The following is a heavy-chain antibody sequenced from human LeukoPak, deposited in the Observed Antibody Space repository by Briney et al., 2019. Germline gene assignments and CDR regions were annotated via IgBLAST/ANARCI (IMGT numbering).Heavy chain of an antibody. CDR1: GYTFTSYD. CDR2: MNPNSGNT. Sequence: ASLKVSCKASGYTFTSYDIKWVRQATGQGLEWMGWMNPNSGNTGYAQKFQGRVTMTRNTSISTAYMELSSLRSEDTAVYYCALHSGPDAFDIWGQGTMVTVSS. CDR3: ALHSGPDAFDI. J-gene: IGHJ3*02. D-gene: IGHD6-19*01. V-gene: IGHV1-8*01.